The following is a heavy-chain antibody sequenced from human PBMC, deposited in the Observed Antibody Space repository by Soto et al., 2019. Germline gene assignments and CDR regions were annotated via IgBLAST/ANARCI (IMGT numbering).Heavy chain of an antibody. J-gene: IGHJ6*02. CDR2: IWYDGSNK. CDR3: ARDGDIVVVVAATGHYYGMDV. CDR1: GFTFSSYG. D-gene: IGHD2-15*01. V-gene: IGHV3-33*01. Sequence: QVQLVESGGGVVQPGRSLRLSCAASGFTFSSYGMHWVRQAPGKGLEWVAVIWYDGSNKYYADSVKGRFTISRDNSKNTLYQQMNSLRAEDTAVYYCARDGDIVVVVAATGHYYGMDVWVQGTTVTVSS.